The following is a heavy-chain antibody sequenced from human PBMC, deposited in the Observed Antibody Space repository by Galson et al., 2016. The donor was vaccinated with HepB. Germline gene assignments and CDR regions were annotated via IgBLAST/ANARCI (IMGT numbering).Heavy chain of an antibody. CDR1: GYTFTSYG. J-gene: IGHJ4*02. V-gene: IGHV1-18*04. CDR2: ISAYNAYT. Sequence: SVKVSCKASGYTFTSYGIIWVRQAPGQGLEWMGWISAYNAYTNYAQNLQGRVTMTIDTSTSTAYMELRGLRSDDTAVYYCARPTYYYGSGSWYFFDYWGQGTLVTVSS. CDR3: ARPTYYYGSGSWYFFDY. D-gene: IGHD3-10*01.